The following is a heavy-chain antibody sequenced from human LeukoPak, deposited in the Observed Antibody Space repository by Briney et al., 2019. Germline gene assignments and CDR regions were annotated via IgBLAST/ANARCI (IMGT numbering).Heavy chain of an antibody. V-gene: IGHV1-8*03. D-gene: IGHD5-12*01. J-gene: IGHJ4*02. CDR2: MNPNSGST. CDR3: ARGRSTGYPYYFEY. CDR1: GYTFTSYD. Sequence: GKVSCKASGYTFTSYDINWVRQATGQGLEWMGWMNPNSGSTGYAQKFQGRVTITRNTSISTAYMELSGLRSEDTAVYYCARGRSTGYPYYFEYWGQGTLVTVSS.